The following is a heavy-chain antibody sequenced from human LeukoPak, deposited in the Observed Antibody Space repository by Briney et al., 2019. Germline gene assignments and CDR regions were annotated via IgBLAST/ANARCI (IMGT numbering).Heavy chain of an antibody. CDR3: ARDRDGNNWFDP. CDR2: IYYSGST. D-gene: IGHD1-26*01. Sequence: PSETLSLTCTVSGGSISSYYWSWLRQPPGKGLEWIGYIYYSGSTNYNPSLKSRVTISVDMSKNQFSLKLSSVTAADTAVYYCARDRDGNNWFDPWGQGTLVTVSP. CDR1: GGSISSYY. V-gene: IGHV4-59*01. J-gene: IGHJ5*02.